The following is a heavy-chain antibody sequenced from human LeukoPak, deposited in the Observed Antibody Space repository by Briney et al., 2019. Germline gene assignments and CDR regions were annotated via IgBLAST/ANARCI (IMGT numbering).Heavy chain of an antibody. D-gene: IGHD5-18*01. J-gene: IGHJ4*02. CDR1: GYTFTSYD. CDR2: MNPNSGNT. V-gene: IGHV1-8*01. CDR3: ARGVNSQGTAMVLFDS. Sequence: ASVKVSCKASGYTFTSYDINWVRQATGQGLEWMGWMNPNSGNTGYAQKFQGRVTMTRNTSISTAFMELSSLTSEDTAVYYCARGVNSQGTAMVLFDSWGQGSLVTVSA.